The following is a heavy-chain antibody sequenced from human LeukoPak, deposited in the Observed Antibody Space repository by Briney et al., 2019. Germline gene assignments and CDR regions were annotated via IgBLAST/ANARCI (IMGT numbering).Heavy chain of an antibody. CDR2: IYYSGST. CDR1: GGSISSYY. V-gene: IGHV4-59*01. D-gene: IGHD3-10*01. Sequence: SETLSLTCTVSGGSISSYYWSWIRQPPGKGLEWIGYIYYSGSTNYNPSLKSRVTISVDTSKNQFSLKLSSVTAADTAVYYCARAITMAGAFDIWGQGTMVTVSS. CDR3: ARAITMAGAFDI. J-gene: IGHJ3*02.